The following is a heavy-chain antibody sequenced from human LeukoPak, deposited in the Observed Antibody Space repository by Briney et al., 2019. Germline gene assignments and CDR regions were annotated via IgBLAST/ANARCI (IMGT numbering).Heavy chain of an antibody. D-gene: IGHD3-3*01. CDR2: ISGSGGST. J-gene: IGHJ4*02. CDR3: AKGYTPYDFWSGYYTGFDY. V-gene: IGHV3-23*01. CDR1: GFTFSSYA. Sequence: PGGSLRLSCAASGFTFSSYAMSWVRQAPGKGLEWVSAISGSGGSTYYADSVKGRFTISRDNSKNTLYLQMNSLRAEDTAVYYCAKGYTPYDFWSGYYTGFDYWGQGTLVTVSS.